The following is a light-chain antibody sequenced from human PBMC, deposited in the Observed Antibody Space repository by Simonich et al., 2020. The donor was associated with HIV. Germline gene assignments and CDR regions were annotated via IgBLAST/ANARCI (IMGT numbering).Light chain of an antibody. CDR2: DVS. CDR1: SSDVGGYNY. V-gene: IGLV2-14*03. J-gene: IGLJ3*02. CDR3: SSYKSSSTWV. Sequence: QSALTQPASVSGSPGQSITISCTGTSSDVGGYNYVSWYQTHPGKAPKLMIYDVSNRPSGVSNRFSGSKSGNTASLTISGLQAEDEADYYCSSYKSSSTWVFGGGTKLTVL.